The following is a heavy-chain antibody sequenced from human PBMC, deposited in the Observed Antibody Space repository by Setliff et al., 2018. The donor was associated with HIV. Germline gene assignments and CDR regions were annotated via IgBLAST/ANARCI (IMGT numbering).Heavy chain of an antibody. Sequence: ASVKVSCKASGYTFTSYAMNWVRQAPGQGLEWMGWINTNTGNPTFAQGFTGRLVFSLDTSVSTAYLQISSLKAEDTAVYYCARDPFRIAARRSYYYYYMDVWGKGTTVTVSS. V-gene: IGHV7-4-1*02. CDR3: ARDPFRIAARRSYYYYYMDV. CDR1: GYTFTSYA. D-gene: IGHD6-6*01. J-gene: IGHJ6*03. CDR2: INTNTGNP.